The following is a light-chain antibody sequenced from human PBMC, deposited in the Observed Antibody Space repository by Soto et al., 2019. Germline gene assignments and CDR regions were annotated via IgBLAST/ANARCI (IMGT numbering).Light chain of an antibody. CDR2: DAS. Sequence: EIVMTQSPATLSVSPGERATLSCRASQSVSSNLAWYQQKPGQPPRLLIYDASTRATGIPARFSGSGYGTEFTLAVSSLQSEDFAVYYCQQYNNWPPWTFGQGTKVEIK. V-gene: IGKV3-15*01. CDR1: QSVSSN. CDR3: QQYNNWPPWT. J-gene: IGKJ1*01.